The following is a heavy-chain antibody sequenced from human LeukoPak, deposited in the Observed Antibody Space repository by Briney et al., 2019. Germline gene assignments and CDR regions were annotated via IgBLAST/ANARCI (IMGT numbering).Heavy chain of an antibody. CDR3: ARVTVAGPYYFDY. V-gene: IGHV4-39*01. CDR2: IYYSGIT. J-gene: IGHJ4*02. D-gene: IGHD6-19*01. Sequence: SETLSLTCTVSGGSISSSSYYWGWIRQPPGKGLEWIGSIYYSGITYYNPSLKSRVTISVDTSKNQFSLKLSSVTAADTAVYYCARVTVAGPYYFDYWGQGTLVTVSS. CDR1: GGSISSSSYY.